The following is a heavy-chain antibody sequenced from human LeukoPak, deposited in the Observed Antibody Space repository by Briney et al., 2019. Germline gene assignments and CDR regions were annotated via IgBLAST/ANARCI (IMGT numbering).Heavy chain of an antibody. J-gene: IGHJ6*02. Sequence: GGSLRLSCAASGFTFSSYWMSWVRQAPGKGLEWVANIKQDGSEKYYVDSVKGRFTISRDNAKNSLYLQMNSLRAEDTAVYYCARVYSVDTAMVLGYYYYYGMDVWGQGTTVTVSS. D-gene: IGHD5-18*01. CDR1: GFTFSSYW. CDR3: ARVYSVDTAMVLGYYYYYGMDV. CDR2: IKQDGSEK. V-gene: IGHV3-7*01.